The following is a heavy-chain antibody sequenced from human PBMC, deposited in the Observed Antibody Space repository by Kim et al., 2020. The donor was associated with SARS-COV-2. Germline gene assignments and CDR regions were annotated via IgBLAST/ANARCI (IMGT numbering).Heavy chain of an antibody. Sequence: AESVKGRLAISDDNCKYPLYLQMISLGAEDTAVYYCARDFSFGEDDAFDIWGQGTMVTVSS. D-gene: IGHD3-10*01. J-gene: IGHJ3*02. V-gene: IGHV3-30*07. CDR3: ARDFSFGEDDAFDI.